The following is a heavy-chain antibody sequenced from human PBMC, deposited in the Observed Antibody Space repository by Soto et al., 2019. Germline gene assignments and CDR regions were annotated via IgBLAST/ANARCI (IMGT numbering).Heavy chain of an antibody. V-gene: IGHV1-69*13. CDR3: ARGITMIVVAFGEKAAYYYGMDV. D-gene: IGHD3-22*01. J-gene: IGHJ6*02. CDR2: IIPIFGTA. CDR1: GGTFSSYA. Sequence: SVKVSCKASGGTFSSYAISWVRQAPGQGLEWMGGIIPIFGTANYAQKFQGRVTITADESTSTAYMELSSLRSEDTAVYYCARGITMIVVAFGEKAAYYYGMDVWGQGTTVTVSS.